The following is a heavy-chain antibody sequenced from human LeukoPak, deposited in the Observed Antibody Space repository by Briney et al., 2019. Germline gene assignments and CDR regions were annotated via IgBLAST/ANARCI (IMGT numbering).Heavy chain of an antibody. J-gene: IGHJ3*02. CDR1: GGTFSSYA. D-gene: IGHD3-22*01. Sequence: SVKVSCKASGGTFSSYAISWVRQAPGQGLEWMGGIIPIFGTANYTQKFQGRVTITADESTSTAYMELSSLRSEDTAVYYCARNGPSGSIDDAFDIWGQGTMVTVSS. V-gene: IGHV1-69*13. CDR3: ARNGPSGSIDDAFDI. CDR2: IIPIFGTA.